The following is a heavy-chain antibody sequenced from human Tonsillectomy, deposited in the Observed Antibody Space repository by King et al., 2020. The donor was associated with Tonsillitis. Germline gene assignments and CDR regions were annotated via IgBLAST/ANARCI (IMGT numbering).Heavy chain of an antibody. V-gene: IGHV4-34*01. CDR2: INHSGST. Sequence: VQLQQWGAGLLKPSETLSLTCAVYGGSFSGYYWSWIRQPPGKGLEWIGEINHSGSTNYNPSLKSRVTISVDTSKNQFSLKLSSVTAADTAVYYCARLVRGVRLPDLWGRGTLVTVSS. CDR1: GGSFSGYY. J-gene: IGHJ2*01. D-gene: IGHD3-10*01. CDR3: ARLVRGVRLPDL.